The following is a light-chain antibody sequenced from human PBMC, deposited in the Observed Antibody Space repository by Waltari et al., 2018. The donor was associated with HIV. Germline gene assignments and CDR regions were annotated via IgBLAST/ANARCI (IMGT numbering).Light chain of an antibody. J-gene: IGKJ4*01. CDR3: QQYLSWPPAPT. V-gene: IGKV3D-15*01. CDR2: GAS. CDR1: QSVVSI. Sequence: EIVMTQSPDTLSVSPGERATLSCRASQSVVSILALYLQMTGQAPRLLISGASTRGTGIPDRFSGSGSGTEFTLTISSLQSEDFAIFYCQQYLSWPPAPTFGGGTKVEIK.